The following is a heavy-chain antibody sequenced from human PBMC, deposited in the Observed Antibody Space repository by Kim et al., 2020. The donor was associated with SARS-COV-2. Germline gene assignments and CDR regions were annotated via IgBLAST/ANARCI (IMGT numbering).Heavy chain of an antibody. Sequence: NYNPSLKSRVTISVDTSKNQFSLKLSSVTAADTAVYYCARDFGGGDHFDIWGQGTMVTVSS. J-gene: IGHJ3*02. D-gene: IGHD2-21*02. CDR3: ARDFGGGDHFDI. V-gene: IGHV4-34*01.